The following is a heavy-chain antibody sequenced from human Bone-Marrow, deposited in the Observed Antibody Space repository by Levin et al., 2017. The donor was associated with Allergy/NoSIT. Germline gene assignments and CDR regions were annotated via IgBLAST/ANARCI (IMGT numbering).Heavy chain of an antibody. D-gene: IGHD3-16*02. J-gene: IGHJ3*02. CDR3: ARQRGRIMITFGGVIVSLAFDI. CDR1: GFTFSSYD. CDR2: IGTAGDT. V-gene: IGHV3-13*04. Sequence: GGSLRLSCAASGFTFSSYDMHWVRQATGKGLEWVSAIGTAGDTYYPGSVKGRFTISRENAKNSLYLQMNSLRAGDTAVYYCARQRGRIMITFGGVIVSLAFDIWGQGTMVTVSS.